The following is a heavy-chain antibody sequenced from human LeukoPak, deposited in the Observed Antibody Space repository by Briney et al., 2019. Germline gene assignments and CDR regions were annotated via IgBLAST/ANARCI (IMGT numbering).Heavy chain of an antibody. J-gene: IGHJ5*02. CDR1: GYSISSGYY. D-gene: IGHD5-24*01. CDR3: ARHPSGRMWLQQGGWFDP. V-gene: IGHV4-38-2*02. Sequence: SETLSLTCTVSGYSISSGYYWGWIRQPPGKGLEWIGTIYHSGSTYYNPSLKSRVTISVDTSKNQFSLKLTSVTAADTAVYYCARHPSGRMWLQQGGWFDPWGQGTLVTVSS. CDR2: IYHSGST.